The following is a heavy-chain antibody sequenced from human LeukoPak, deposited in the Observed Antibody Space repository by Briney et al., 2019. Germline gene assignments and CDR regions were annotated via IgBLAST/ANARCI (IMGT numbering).Heavy chain of an antibody. J-gene: IGHJ6*02. CDR1: GFAFSGYG. CDR3: ARERTLYVSGSGYGMDV. V-gene: IGHV3-33*01. D-gene: IGHD3-10*01. Sequence: PGKSLRLSCAASGFAFSGYGMHWVRQAPGKGLEWVALIWYDGSNKYYADSVKGRFTISRDSSKNTLYLEMSSLRAEDTAVYFCARERTLYVSGSGYGMDVWGQGTTVTVSS. CDR2: IWYDGSNK.